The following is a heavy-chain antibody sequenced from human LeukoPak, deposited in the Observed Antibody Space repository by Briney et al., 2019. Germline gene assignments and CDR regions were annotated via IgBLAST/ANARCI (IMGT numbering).Heavy chain of an antibody. J-gene: IGHJ5*02. CDR2: ISYDGGYK. CDR3: AAGLGESSGYCYVFGLS. Sequence: PGGSLRLSCAASGFIFSSYAMHWVRQAPGKGLEWVAVISYDGGYKYYADSVKGRFTISRDDSKNTLYLQMNSLRAEDTAVYYCAAGLGESSGYCYVFGLSWGQGTLVTVSS. D-gene: IGHD3-22*01. V-gene: IGHV3-30*04. CDR1: GFIFSSYA.